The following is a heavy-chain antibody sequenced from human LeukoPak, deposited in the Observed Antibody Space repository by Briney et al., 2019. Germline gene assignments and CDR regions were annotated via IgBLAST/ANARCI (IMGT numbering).Heavy chain of an antibody. CDR1: GFTFSSYG. J-gene: IGHJ4*02. CDR2: ISYDGSNK. V-gene: IGHV3-30*18. Sequence: PGGSLRLPCAASGFTFSSYGMHWVRQAPGKGLEWVAVISYDGSNKYYADSVKGRFTISRDNSKNTLYLQMNSLRAEDTAVYYCAKDSGGYSYGFGDYWGQGTLVTVSS. CDR3: AKDSGGYSYGFGDY. D-gene: IGHD5-18*01.